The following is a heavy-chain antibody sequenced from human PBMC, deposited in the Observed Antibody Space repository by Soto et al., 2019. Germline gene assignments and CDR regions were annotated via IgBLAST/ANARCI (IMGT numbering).Heavy chain of an antibody. Sequence: QEQLVESGGGVAQPGRSLRLSCAASGFTFTNYGMQWVRQAPGKGLEWVAVIWYDGINKDYAESVKGRFSITRDDSKNTLYLQMNRRRVEATAVYRCARVDPYSASDFWGQGTLVTVSS. CDR3: ARVDPYSASDF. CDR2: IWYDGINK. J-gene: IGHJ4*02. V-gene: IGHV3-33*01. D-gene: IGHD2-21*01. CDR1: GFTFTNYG.